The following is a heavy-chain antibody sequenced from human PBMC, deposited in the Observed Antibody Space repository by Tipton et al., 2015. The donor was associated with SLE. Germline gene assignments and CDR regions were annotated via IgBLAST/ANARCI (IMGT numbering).Heavy chain of an antibody. CDR3: AEYRPLPRLQFNY. Sequence: TLSLTCAVSGYSISIGYYWGWIRQPPGKGLEWIGSIYPRGGTDYKPSLKSRVTISIDTSNNKFSLKMTSVTVADTAVYYCAEYRPLPRLQFNYWGQGTLVTVSS. D-gene: IGHD4-11*01. CDR1: GYSISIGYY. J-gene: IGHJ4*02. CDR2: IYPRGGT. V-gene: IGHV4-38-2*01.